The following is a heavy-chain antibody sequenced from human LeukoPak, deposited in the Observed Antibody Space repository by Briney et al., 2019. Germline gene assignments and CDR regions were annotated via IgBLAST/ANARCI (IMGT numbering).Heavy chain of an antibody. CDR2: ISSSSSYI. Sequence: GGSLRLSCAASGFTFSSYSMNWVRQAPGKGLEWVSSISSSSSYIYYADSVKGRFTISRDNSKNTLYLQMNSLRAEDTAVYYCAAMTSVTTGDYWGQGTLVTVSS. J-gene: IGHJ4*02. CDR3: AAMTSVTTGDY. D-gene: IGHD4-11*01. CDR1: GFTFSSYS. V-gene: IGHV3-21*01.